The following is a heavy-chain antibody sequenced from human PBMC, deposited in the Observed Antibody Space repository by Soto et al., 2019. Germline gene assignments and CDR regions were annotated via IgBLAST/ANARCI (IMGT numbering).Heavy chain of an antibody. V-gene: IGHV3-48*04. CDR1: GFTFSSYS. CDR2: ISSSSSTI. Sequence: GGSLRLSCAASGFTFSSYSMNWVRQAPGKGLEWVSYISSSSSTIYYADSVKGRFTISRDNAKNSLYLQMNSLRAEDTAVYCCARDGGGDSTPFDYWGQGTLVTVSS. CDR3: ARDGGGDSTPFDY. J-gene: IGHJ4*02. D-gene: IGHD2-21*02.